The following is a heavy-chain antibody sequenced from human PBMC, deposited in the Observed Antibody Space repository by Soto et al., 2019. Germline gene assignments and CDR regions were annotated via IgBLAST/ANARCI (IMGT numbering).Heavy chain of an antibody. D-gene: IGHD3-22*01. J-gene: IGHJ4*02. V-gene: IGHV3-15*07. Sequence: GGSLRLSCAASGFPFSNAWMNWVRQAPGKGLEWVGRIKSKTDGGTTDYAAPVKGRFTISRDDSKDTLYLQMNSLKTEDTAVYYCTTEFDYYDSSGYYYATDYWGRGALVTVSS. CDR2: IKSKTDGGTT. CDR1: GFPFSNAW. CDR3: TTEFDYYDSSGYYYATDY.